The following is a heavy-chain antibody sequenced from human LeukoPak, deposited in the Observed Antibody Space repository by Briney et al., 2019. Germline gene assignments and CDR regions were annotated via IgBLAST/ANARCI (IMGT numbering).Heavy chain of an antibody. V-gene: IGHV4-30-2*01. CDR2: IYHSGST. Sequence: SQTLSLTCAVSGGSISSGGYSWSWLRQPPGKGLEWIGYIYHSGSTHYNPTLKSRVTISLDRSKNQYSLKLSSVTAADTAVYYCARADAGSGWPIDYWGQGTLVTVSS. J-gene: IGHJ4*02. CDR1: GGSISSGGYS. D-gene: IGHD6-19*01. CDR3: ARADAGSGWPIDY.